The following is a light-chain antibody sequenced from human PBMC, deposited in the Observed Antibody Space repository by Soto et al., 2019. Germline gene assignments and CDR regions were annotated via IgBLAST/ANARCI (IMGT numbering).Light chain of an antibody. CDR3: CSYAGSSTLV. CDR2: EVS. J-gene: IGLJ1*01. CDR1: SSVAGSYNL. Sequence: LTQPASVSGSPGQSITISCTGTSSVAGSYNLVSWYQQHPGKAPKLMIYEVSKRPSGVSNRFSGSKSGNTASLTISGLQAEDEADYYCCSYAGSSTLVFGTGTKVTVL. V-gene: IGLV2-23*02.